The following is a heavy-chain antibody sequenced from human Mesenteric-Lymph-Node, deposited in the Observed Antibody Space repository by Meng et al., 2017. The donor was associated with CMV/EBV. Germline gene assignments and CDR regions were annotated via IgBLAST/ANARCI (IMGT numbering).Heavy chain of an antibody. V-gene: IGHV4-59*12. Sequence: GSLRLSCTVSGGSISSYYWSWIRQPPGKGLEWIGCIYHSGSTNYNPSLKSRVTISVDTSKNQFSLKLSSVTAADTAVYYCARVWWGRGESDYWGQGTLVTVSS. CDR1: GGSISSYY. J-gene: IGHJ4*02. D-gene: IGHD2-21*01. CDR3: ARVWWGRGESDY. CDR2: IYHSGST.